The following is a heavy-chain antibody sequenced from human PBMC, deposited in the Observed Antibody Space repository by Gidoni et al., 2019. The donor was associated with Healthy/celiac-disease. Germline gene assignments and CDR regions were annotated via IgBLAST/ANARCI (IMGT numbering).Heavy chain of an antibody. Sequence: VQSQVQLVQSGAEVKVSCKASAGTFSSYAISWGRQAPGQGLEWMGGIIPIFGTANYAQKFQGRVTITADESTSTAYMELSSLRSEDTAVYYWARGGKYCSSTSCYVYYYYGMDVWGQGTTVTVSS. D-gene: IGHD2-2*01. CDR3: ARGGKYCSSTSCYVYYYYGMDV. J-gene: IGHJ6*02. CDR2: IIPIFGTA. V-gene: IGHV1-69*01. CDR1: AGTFSSYA.